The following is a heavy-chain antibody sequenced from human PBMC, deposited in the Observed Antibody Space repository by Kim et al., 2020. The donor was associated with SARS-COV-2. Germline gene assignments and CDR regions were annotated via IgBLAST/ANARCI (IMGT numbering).Heavy chain of an antibody. J-gene: IGHJ1*01. CDR2: IYYSGST. CDR3: ASYSGSFYFQH. V-gene: IGHV4-59*13. CDR1: GVSITSYY. Sequence: SETLSLTCTVSGVSITSYYWTWIRQPPGKGLELIGYIYYSGSTNYNPSLNSRVTLSVDTSKNQFSLKLSSVTAADTAVYYCASYSGSFYFQHWGLGTLITVSS. D-gene: IGHD1-26*01.